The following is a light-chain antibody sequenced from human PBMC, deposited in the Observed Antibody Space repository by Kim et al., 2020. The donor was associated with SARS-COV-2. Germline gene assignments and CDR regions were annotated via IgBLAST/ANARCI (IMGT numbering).Light chain of an antibody. J-gene: IGKJ2*01. Sequence: DVEMTQSPLSLPVTLGQPASISCRSSQSLVYSDGNTYLNWFQQRPGQSPRRLIHQVSDRDSGVPRRFGGSGSGTDFTLKIRSVEAEDVGVYYCMQGTHWPYTFGQGTKLEI. CDR2: QVS. CDR3: MQGTHWPYT. V-gene: IGKV2-30*01. CDR1: QSLVYSDGNTY.